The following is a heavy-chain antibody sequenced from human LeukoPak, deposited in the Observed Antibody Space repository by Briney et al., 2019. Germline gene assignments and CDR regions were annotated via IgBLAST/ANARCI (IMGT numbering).Heavy chain of an antibody. CDR2: INYSGDST. Sequence: RGSLRLSCAASGFTFSDYAMNWVRHAPGKGLEWVSTINYSGDSTYYADSVKGRFTISRDNAKNTLYLQMNSLRAEDTAVYFCAKDATMIVVIGYFDYWGQGTLVTVSS. V-gene: IGHV3-23*01. J-gene: IGHJ4*02. D-gene: IGHD3-22*01. CDR3: AKDATMIVVIGYFDY. CDR1: GFTFSDYA.